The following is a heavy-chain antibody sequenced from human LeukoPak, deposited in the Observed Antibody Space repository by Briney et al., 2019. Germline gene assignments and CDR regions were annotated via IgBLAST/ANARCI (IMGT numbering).Heavy chain of an antibody. D-gene: IGHD3-22*01. J-gene: IGHJ3*02. CDR3: ARDRYFSDSSGYPYDI. Sequence: GGSLRLSCVVSGFSVSSNYMSWVRQAPGKGLEWVSIIYSGGVTYHADSVKGRFTISRDDSKNTLYLQMNSLRPEDTAVYYCARDRYFSDSSGYPYDIWGQGTMVTVSS. CDR2: IYSGGVT. V-gene: IGHV3-66*01. CDR1: GFSVSSNY.